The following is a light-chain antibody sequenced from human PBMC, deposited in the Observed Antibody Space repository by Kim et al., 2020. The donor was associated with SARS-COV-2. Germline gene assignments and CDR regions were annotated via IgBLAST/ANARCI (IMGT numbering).Light chain of an antibody. Sequence: DVQMTQSPSSLSASVGDRVTITCRASQGIASWLAWYQQKPGKAPKLLIYASSALQGGVPSRFSGSGSGTDFTLTINSLQPEDFATYFCQQSNNFPITFGQGTRLEIK. CDR2: ASS. CDR1: QGIASW. V-gene: IGKV1-12*01. CDR3: QQSNNFPIT. J-gene: IGKJ5*01.